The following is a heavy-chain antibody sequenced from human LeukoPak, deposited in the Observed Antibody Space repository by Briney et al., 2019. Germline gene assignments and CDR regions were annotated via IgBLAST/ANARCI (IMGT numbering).Heavy chain of an antibody. J-gene: IGHJ4*02. CDR3: ARSVRQVVSTFDY. D-gene: IGHD3-22*01. Sequence: PSETLSLTCAVSGGSISSSIYYWGWIRQPPGKGLEWIGSIYYSGSTYYNPSLKSRVTISVDTSKNQFSLKLSSVTAADTAVYYCARSVRQVVSTFDYRGQGTLVTVSS. CDR2: IYYSGST. V-gene: IGHV4-39*01. CDR1: GGSISSSIYY.